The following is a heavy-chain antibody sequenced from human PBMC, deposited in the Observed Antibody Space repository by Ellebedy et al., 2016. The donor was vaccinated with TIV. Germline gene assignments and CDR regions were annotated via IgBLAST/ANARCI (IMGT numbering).Heavy chain of an antibody. CDR3: AKGKGDSWTFRFDP. D-gene: IGHD6-13*01. J-gene: IGHJ5*02. CDR1: GGSISTHH. V-gene: IGHV4-59*11. CDR2: IYSRGST. Sequence: MPSETLSLTCTVSGGSISTHHWSWIRQPPGKGLEWIGYIYSRGSTNYNPSLRSRVTISVDRSRNYFALRLTSVTAADTAVYYCAKGKGDSWTFRFDPWGQGTLVTVSS.